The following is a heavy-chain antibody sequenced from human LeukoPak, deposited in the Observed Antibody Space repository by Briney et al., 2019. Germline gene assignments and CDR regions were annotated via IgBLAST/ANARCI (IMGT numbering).Heavy chain of an antibody. CDR2: INPNSGGT. V-gene: IGHV1-2*06. CDR3: ARSGYSYVSIDY. Sequence: ASVKVSCKASGYTFTGYYMHWVRQVPGQGLEWMGRINPNSGGTNYAQKFQGRVTMTRDTSISTAYMELSRLRSDDTAVYYCARSGYSYVSIDYWGQGTLVTVSS. J-gene: IGHJ4*02. D-gene: IGHD5-18*01. CDR1: GYTFTGYY.